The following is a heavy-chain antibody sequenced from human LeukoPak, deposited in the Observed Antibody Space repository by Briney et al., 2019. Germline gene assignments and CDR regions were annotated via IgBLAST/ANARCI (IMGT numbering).Heavy chain of an antibody. CDR2: IYSGGST. V-gene: IGHV3-66*04. J-gene: IGHJ5*01. CDR1: EFSVGSNY. CDR3: VRHHPKDWFDS. Sequence: GGSLRLSCAASEFSVGSNYMTWVRQAPGKGLEWVSLIYSGGSTYYADSVKGRFTISRDNSKNTLYLQMNSLRAEDTAVYYCVRHHPKDWFDSWGLGTLVTVSS.